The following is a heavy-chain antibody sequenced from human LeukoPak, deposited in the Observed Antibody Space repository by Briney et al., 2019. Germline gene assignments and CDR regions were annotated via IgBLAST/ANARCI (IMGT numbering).Heavy chain of an antibody. CDR2: ILASGGTT. CDR3: ARDPLDWNYVDY. Sequence: GSLRLSCAASGLIFNTYAMTWVRQAPGKGLEWVSSILASGGTTYYADSVKGRFTISRDNAKNSLYLQMNSLRAEDTAVYYCARDPLDWNYVDYWGQGTLVTVSS. V-gene: IGHV3-23*01. D-gene: IGHD1-1*01. CDR1: GLIFNTYA. J-gene: IGHJ4*02.